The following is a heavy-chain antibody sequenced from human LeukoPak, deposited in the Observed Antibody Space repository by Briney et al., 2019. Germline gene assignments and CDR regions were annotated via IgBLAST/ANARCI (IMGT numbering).Heavy chain of an antibody. Sequence: GGSLRLSCAASGFTFSSYWMSWVRQAPGKGLEWVANIKQDGSEKYYVDSVKGRFTISRDNAKNSLYLQMNSLRAEDTAVYYCARRYCSSTSCYMYYFDYWGQGTLVTVSS. CDR1: GFTFSSYW. CDR2: IKQDGSEK. J-gene: IGHJ4*02. D-gene: IGHD2-2*02. V-gene: IGHV3-7*01. CDR3: ARRYCSSTSCYMYYFDY.